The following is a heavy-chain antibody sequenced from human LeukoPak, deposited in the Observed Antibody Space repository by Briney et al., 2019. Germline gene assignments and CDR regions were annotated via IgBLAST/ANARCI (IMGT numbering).Heavy chain of an antibody. CDR2: IYYSGST. J-gene: IGHJ4*02. V-gene: IGHV4-59*01. Sequence: SETLSLTCTVSGDSITGFYWSWIRQPPGKGLEWIGYIYYSGSTNYNPSLKSRVTTSIDTSKNQFSLKLSSVTAADTAVYYCARGVIAAAGRTFDYWGQGTLVTVSS. CDR1: GDSITGFY. D-gene: IGHD6-13*01. CDR3: ARGVIAAAGRTFDY.